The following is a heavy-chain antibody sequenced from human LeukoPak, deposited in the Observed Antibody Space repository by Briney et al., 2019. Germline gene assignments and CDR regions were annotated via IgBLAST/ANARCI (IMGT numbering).Heavy chain of an antibody. CDR1: GFTFSSYA. V-gene: IGHV3-64*01. Sequence: GGSLRLSCAASGFTFSSYAMHWVRQAPGKGLEYVSAISSNGGDTYYANSVKGRFTISRDNSKNTLYLQMNSLRAEDTAVYYCAKWRAAAAYFQHWGQGTLVTVSS. J-gene: IGHJ1*01. CDR3: AKWRAAAAYFQH. D-gene: IGHD6-13*01. CDR2: ISSNGGDT.